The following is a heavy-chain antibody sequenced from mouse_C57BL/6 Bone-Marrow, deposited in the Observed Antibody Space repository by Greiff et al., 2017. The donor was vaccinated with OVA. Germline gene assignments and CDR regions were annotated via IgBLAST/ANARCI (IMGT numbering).Heavy chain of an antibody. Sequence: QVQLQQSGAELVRPGASVTLSCKASGYTFTDYEMHWVKQTPVHGLEWIGAIDPETGGTAYNQKFKGKAILTADKSSSTAYMELRRLTSENSAVYYSTRGYSNYYAMDYWGQGTSVTVSS. CDR3: TRGYSNYYAMDY. CDR2: IDPETGGT. V-gene: IGHV1-15*01. D-gene: IGHD2-5*01. CDR1: GYTFTDYE. J-gene: IGHJ4*01.